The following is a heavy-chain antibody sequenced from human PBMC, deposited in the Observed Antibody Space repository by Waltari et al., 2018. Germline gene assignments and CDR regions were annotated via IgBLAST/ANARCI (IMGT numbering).Heavy chain of an antibody. D-gene: IGHD3-16*01. J-gene: IGHJ3*02. V-gene: IGHV4-4*09. CDR1: GGSISSYY. Sequence: QVQLQESGPGLVKPSETLSLTCTVSGGSISSYYWSWIRQPPGKGLEWIGYIYTSGSTNYNPSLKSRVTISVDTSKNQFSLKLSSVTAADTAVYYCARGGSGGSSLASDIWGQGTMVTVSS. CDR2: IYTSGST. CDR3: ARGGSGGSSLASDI.